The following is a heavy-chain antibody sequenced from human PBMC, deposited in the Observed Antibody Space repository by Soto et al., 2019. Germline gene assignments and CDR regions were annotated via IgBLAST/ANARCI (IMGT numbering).Heavy chain of an antibody. CDR2: IYYSGSA. V-gene: IGHV4-61*01. J-gene: IGHJ5*02. Sequence: TLSLTCSVSGGSISYNSYYWSWIRQPPGKDLEWIGYIYYSGSAYYNPSLKSRVTISVDTSKNQFSLKMTSVTTADTAVYYCARGRRNWFDPWGQGTLVTVSS. CDR1: GGSISYNSYY. CDR3: ARGRRNWFDP.